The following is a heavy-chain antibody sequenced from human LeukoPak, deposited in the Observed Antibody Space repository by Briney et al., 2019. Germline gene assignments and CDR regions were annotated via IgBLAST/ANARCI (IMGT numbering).Heavy chain of an antibody. J-gene: IGHJ6*03. CDR3: ARRGPKYGSGNYNYSYYMDV. V-gene: IGHV3-7*02. CDR2: INQEGSDK. D-gene: IGHD3-10*01. Sequence: GGSLRLSCAASLFTSASYCMNSGCDAPGKGLERVANINQEGSDKYYVDSVEGRFTISRDNAKNSLYLQMNSLRAEDTAVYYCARRGPKYGSGNYNYSYYMDVWGKGTTVTVSS. CDR1: LFTSASYC.